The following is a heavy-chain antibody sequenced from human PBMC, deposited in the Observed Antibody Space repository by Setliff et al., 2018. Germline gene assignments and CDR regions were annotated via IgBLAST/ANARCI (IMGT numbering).Heavy chain of an antibody. Sequence: SETLSLTCTVSGASISANHYWGWIRQTPGKGLEWFGSISYGGNTYYDPSLKSRVTIFADTSRNQFSVQLSSVTAADTAVYHCARHWDFCGGDSPHNSIDYWGQGTLVTVSS. V-gene: IGHV4-39*01. CDR2: ISYGGNT. CDR3: ARHWDFCGGDSPHNSIDY. D-gene: IGHD2-21*02. CDR1: GASISANHY. J-gene: IGHJ4*02.